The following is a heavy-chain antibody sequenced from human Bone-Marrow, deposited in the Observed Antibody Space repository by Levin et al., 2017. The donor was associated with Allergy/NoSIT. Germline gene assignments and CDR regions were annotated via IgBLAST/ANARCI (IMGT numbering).Heavy chain of an antibody. Sequence: SETLSLTCTVSGGSISSDSYYWNWIRQPAGKGLEWIGRIYTSGSSNYNPSLKSRVTMSADTSKNQFSLNLSSVTAADTAVYYCARGAYDILTGSYRGYLDYWGQGTLVTVSS. D-gene: IGHD3-9*01. CDR3: ARGAYDILTGSYRGYLDY. CDR1: GGSISSDSYY. J-gene: IGHJ4*02. V-gene: IGHV4-61*02. CDR2: IYTSGSS.